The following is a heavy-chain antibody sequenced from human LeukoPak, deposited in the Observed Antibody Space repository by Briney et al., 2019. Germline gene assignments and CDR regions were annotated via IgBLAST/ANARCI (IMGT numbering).Heavy chain of an antibody. J-gene: IGHJ4*01. CDR3: ARGQQLDALDY. V-gene: IGHV3-74*01. Sequence: PGGSLRLSCAASGFTVSSNYMSWVRQAPGKGLVWVSRINSDGSSTSYADSVKGRFTISRDNAKNTLYLQMNSLRAEDTAVYYCARGQQLDALDYWGHGTLVTVSS. D-gene: IGHD6-13*01. CDR1: GFTVSSNY. CDR2: INSDGSST.